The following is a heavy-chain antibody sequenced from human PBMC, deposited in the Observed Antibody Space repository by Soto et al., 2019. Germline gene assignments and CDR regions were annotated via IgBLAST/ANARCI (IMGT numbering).Heavy chain of an antibody. V-gene: IGHV3-23*01. J-gene: IGHJ4*02. CDR2: ISGSGGST. Sequence: GGSLRLSCAASGFTFSVYAMSWVRQPPGKGLEWVSTISGSGGSTYYADSVKGRFTISRDNSKNTLYLQMNSLRADDTAVYYCAKPLTTGYYFPFDYWGQGTLVTVSS. CDR3: AKPLTTGYYFPFDY. D-gene: IGHD3-9*01. CDR1: GFTFSVYA.